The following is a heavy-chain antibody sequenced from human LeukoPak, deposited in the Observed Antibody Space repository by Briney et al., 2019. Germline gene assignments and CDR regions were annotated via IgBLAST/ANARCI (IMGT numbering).Heavy chain of an antibody. D-gene: IGHD1-7*01. V-gene: IGHV4-59*02. CDR1: GCSVNGYY. CDR2: IHYSGLT. Sequence: KPSETLSLTCTVSGCSVNGYYWNWIRQPPGKGLEWIGFIHYSGLTVYSPSLQSRVTMSVDTSRNQFSLDLSSVTAADTALYYCARDPPEDEWNSLDSWGQGILVTVSS. J-gene: IGHJ4*02. CDR3: ARDPPEDEWNSLDS.